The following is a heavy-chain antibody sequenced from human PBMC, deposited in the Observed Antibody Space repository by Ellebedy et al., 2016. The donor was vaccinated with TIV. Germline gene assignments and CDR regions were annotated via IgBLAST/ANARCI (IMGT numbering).Heavy chain of an antibody. V-gene: IGHV4-39*01. CDR3: ARQQVSFNTLDV. Sequence: SETLSLXXTVSGGSFSSSSHYWAWIRQPPGKGLEWIGSIYLSGNTYYNPSLKSRVTMSLDTSQSQLSLRLSSVTAADTAVYFCARQQVSFNTLDVWGHGTTVTVSS. D-gene: IGHD3-16*02. CDR1: GGSFSSSSHY. CDR2: IYLSGNT. J-gene: IGHJ6*02.